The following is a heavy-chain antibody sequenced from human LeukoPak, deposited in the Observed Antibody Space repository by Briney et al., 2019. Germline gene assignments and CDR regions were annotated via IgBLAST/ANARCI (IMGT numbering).Heavy chain of an antibody. D-gene: IGHD3-10*01. CDR1: GGSISSSSYY. Sequence: SETLSLTCTVSGGSISSSSYYWGWIRQPAGKGLERIGRIYTSGSTNYNPSLKSRVTISVDTSKNQFSLKLSSVTAADTAVYYCARDGLLWFGELLPFDYWGQGTLVTVSS. J-gene: IGHJ4*02. CDR2: IYTSGST. CDR3: ARDGLLWFGELLPFDY. V-gene: IGHV4-61*02.